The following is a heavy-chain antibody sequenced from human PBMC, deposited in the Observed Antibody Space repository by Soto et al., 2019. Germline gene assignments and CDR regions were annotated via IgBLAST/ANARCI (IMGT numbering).Heavy chain of an antibody. CDR1: GFTFSSYA. J-gene: IGHJ4*02. CDR2: ISGSGGST. Sequence: GGSLRLSCAASGFTFSSYAMSWVRQAPGKGLEWVSAISGSGGSTYYADSVEGRFTISRDNSKNTLYLQMNSLRAEDTAVYYCARPAAAYYDFWSGYYNPFDYWGQGTLVTVSS. V-gene: IGHV3-23*01. CDR3: ARPAAAYYDFWSGYYNPFDY. D-gene: IGHD3-3*01.